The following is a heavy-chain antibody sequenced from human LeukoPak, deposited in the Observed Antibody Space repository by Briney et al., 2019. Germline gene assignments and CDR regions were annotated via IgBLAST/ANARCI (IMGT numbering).Heavy chain of an antibody. Sequence: GGSLRLSCAASGFTFSSYAMHRVRQAPGKGLEWVAVISYDGSNKYYADSVKGRFTISRDNSKNTLYLQMNSLRAEDTAVYYCARGPKMLWSGFLHWGQGTLVTVSS. D-gene: IGHD3-3*01. V-gene: IGHV3-30-3*01. CDR2: ISYDGSNK. J-gene: IGHJ4*02. CDR1: GFTFSSYA. CDR3: ARGPKMLWSGFLH.